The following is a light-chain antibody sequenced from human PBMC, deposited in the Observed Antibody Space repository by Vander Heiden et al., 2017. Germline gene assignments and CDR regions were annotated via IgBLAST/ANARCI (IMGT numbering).Light chain of an antibody. CDR1: QSVSSSY. Sequence: EIVLTHSPGTLSLSPGERATLSCRASQSVSSSYLAWYQQKPGQAPRLLIYGASSRATGIPDRFSGSGSGIGFTLTISILEPEDFAVYYCQQYGSSLQSTFGQGTKLEIK. CDR2: GAS. CDR3: QQYGSSLQST. V-gene: IGKV3-20*01. J-gene: IGKJ2*01.